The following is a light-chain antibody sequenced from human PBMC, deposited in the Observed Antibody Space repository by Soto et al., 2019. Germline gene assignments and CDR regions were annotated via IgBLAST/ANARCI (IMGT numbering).Light chain of an antibody. J-gene: IGLJ1*01. V-gene: IGLV2-14*01. CDR3: YSYTSSSTYV. Sequence: QSVLTQPASVSGSPGQSITISCSGIGSDVGAYNYVSWYQQHPAKAPKLMIYDVSNRPSGVSDRFSGSKSGNTASLTISGLQAEDEADYYCYSYTSSSTYVFGSGTKVTVL. CDR2: DVS. CDR1: GSDVGAYNY.